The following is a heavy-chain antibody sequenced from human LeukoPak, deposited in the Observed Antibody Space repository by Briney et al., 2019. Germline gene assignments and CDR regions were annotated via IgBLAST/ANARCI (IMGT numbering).Heavy chain of an antibody. CDR3: TRLKERYCSSTSCYMDYYYYGMDV. J-gene: IGHJ6*02. V-gene: IGHV3-15*01. Sequence: GGSLRLSCAASGFTFSNAWMSWVRQAPGKGLEWVGRIKSKTDGGTTDYAAPVKGRFTISRDDSKNTLYLQMNSLKTEDTAVYYCTRLKERYCSSTSCYMDYYYYGMDVWGQGTTVTVSS. CDR2: IKSKTDGGTT. CDR1: GFTFSNAW. D-gene: IGHD2-2*02.